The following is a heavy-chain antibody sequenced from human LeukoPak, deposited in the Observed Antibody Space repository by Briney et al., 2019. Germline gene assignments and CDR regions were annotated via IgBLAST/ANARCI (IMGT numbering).Heavy chain of an antibody. CDR1: GSTVSSSY. V-gene: IGHV3-66*01. J-gene: IGHJ2*01. Sequence: GGSLRLSCAVSGSTVSSSYMSWVRQAPGKGLEWVSFIYSGGNTYYTDSVKGRFTISRDNSKNTLYLQMNSLRAEDTAVYYCARRVTTGSYFDLWGRGTLVTVSS. CDR2: IYSGGNT. D-gene: IGHD4-17*01. CDR3: ARRVTTGSYFDL.